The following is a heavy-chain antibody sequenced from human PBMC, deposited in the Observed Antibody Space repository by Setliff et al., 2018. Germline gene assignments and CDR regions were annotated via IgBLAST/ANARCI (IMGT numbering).Heavy chain of an antibody. D-gene: IGHD3-10*01. V-gene: IGHV2-5*02. CDR3: AHIMGRVWDY. J-gene: IGHJ4*02. CDR1: GFSLTTPSVG. Sequence: GSGPTLVNPTQTLTLTCYFSGFSLTTPSVGVGWVRQPPGKALEWLALISWDDDDRYSPSLKNRVTLTKDTSKNQVVLTMSNVDPVDTATYYCAHIMGRVWDYWGPGTLVTVSS. CDR2: ISWDDDD.